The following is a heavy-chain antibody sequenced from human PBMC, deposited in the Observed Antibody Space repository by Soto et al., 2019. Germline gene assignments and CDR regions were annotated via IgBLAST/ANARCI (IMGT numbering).Heavy chain of an antibody. D-gene: IGHD3-9*01. CDR3: ARQYFEEALYHYYMDV. CDR1: GGSISSYY. Sequence: SETLSLTCTVSGGSISSYYWSWIRQPPGKGLEWIGYIYYSGSTNYNPSLKSRVTISVDTSKNQFSLKLSSVTAADTAVYYCARQYFEEALYHYYMDVWGKGTTVTVSS. CDR2: IYYSGST. J-gene: IGHJ6*03. V-gene: IGHV4-59*08.